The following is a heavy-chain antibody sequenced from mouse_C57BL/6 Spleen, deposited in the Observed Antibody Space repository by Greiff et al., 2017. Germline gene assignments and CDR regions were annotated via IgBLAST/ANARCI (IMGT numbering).Heavy chain of an antibody. D-gene: IGHD1-1*01. CDR2: IYPGSGST. Sequence: QVQLQQPGAELVKPGASVKMSCKASGYTFTSYWITWVKQRPGQGLEWIGDIYPGSGSTNYNETFKSKATLTVDTSSSTAYMQLSSLTSEDSAVYYCAREGYYGSREYFDYWGQGTTLTVSS. CDR3: AREGYYGSREYFDY. CDR1: GYTFTSYW. V-gene: IGHV1-55*01. J-gene: IGHJ2*01.